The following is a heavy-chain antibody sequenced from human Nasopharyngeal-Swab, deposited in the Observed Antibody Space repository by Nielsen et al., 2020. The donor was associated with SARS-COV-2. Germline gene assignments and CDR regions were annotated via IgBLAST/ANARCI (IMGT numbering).Heavy chain of an antibody. V-gene: IGHV3-23*01. J-gene: IGHJ5*02. CDR3: ARGGDPTRVTPTRGLDP. D-gene: IGHD3-16*01. CDR2: VSKNGDTT. CDR1: GFTLRSYA. Sequence: GESLQISCAASGFTLRSYAMTWVRQTPGKGLEWVSSVSKNGDTTFYADSVRGRFTISSDDSKNTLYLQMSSLRAEDTAVYFCARGGDPTRVTPTRGLDPWGQGTMVTVSS.